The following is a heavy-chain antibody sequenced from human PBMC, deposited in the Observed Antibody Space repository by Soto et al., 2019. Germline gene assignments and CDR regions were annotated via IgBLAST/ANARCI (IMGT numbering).Heavy chain of an antibody. CDR2: IWYDGSNK. CDR1: GFTFSSYG. Sequence: GGSLRLSCAASGFTFSSYGMHWVRQAPGKGLEWVAVIWYDGSNKYYADSVKGRFTISRDNSKNTLYLQMNSLRAEDTAVYYCAREAGSNYYYMDVWGKGTTVTVSS. CDR3: AREAGSNYYYMDV. J-gene: IGHJ6*03. D-gene: IGHD3-10*01. V-gene: IGHV3-33*01.